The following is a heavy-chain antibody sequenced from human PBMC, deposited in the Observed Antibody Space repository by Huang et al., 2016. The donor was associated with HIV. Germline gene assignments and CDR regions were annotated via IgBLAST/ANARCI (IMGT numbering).Heavy chain of an antibody. CDR2: INPKRGGT. Sequence: QVQLVQSGAEVKNPGASVRVSCKASGYTFTDSNIHWVRQAPGQGLEWMGWINPKRGGTIYAQRCQGRITRTRDTTISTVHMDLRRIQSDDTAVYFWARDWSFGSSTSPADWGQGTLVTVSS. CDR3: ARDWSFGSSTSPAD. J-gene: IGHJ4*02. D-gene: IGHD6-6*01. CDR1: GYTFTDSN. V-gene: IGHV1-2*02.